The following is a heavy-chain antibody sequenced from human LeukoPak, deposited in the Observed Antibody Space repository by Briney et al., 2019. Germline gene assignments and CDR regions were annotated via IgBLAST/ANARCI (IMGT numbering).Heavy chain of an antibody. J-gene: IGHJ4*02. CDR3: ARVRITIFGVCFDY. D-gene: IGHD3-3*01. Sequence: SETLSLTSTVSGGSISSYYWSWIRQPPGKGLEWIGYIYYSGSTNYNPSLKSRVTISVDTSKNQFSLKLSSVTAADTAVYYCARVRITIFGVCFDYWGQGTLVTVSS. CDR1: GGSISSYY. CDR2: IYYSGST. V-gene: IGHV4-59*01.